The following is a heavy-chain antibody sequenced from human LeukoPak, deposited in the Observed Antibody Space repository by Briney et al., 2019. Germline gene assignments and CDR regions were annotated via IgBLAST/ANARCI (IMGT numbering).Heavy chain of an antibody. CDR2: INHSGST. J-gene: IGHJ5*02. V-gene: IGHV4-34*01. D-gene: IGHD3-22*01. CDR1: GGSFSGYY. CDR3: ASLPYDSSGYFLS. Sequence: PSETLSLTCAVYGGSFSGYYWSWIRQPPGKGLEWVGEINHSGSTNYNPSLKSRVTISVDTSKNQFSLKLSSVTAADTAVYYCASLPYDSSGYFLSWGQGTLVTVSP.